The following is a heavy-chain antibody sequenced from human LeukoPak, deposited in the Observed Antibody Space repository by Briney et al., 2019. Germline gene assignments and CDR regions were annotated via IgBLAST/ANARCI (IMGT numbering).Heavy chain of an antibody. CDR2: ISRNGPT. V-gene: IGHV3-23*01. CDR1: GFTFGTHD. D-gene: IGHD6-13*01. CDR3: ARAHIAAAGTHFDY. J-gene: IGHJ4*02. Sequence: GGSLRLSCAASGFTFGTHDMQWVRQAPGKGLEWVSGISRNGPTYYSDSVRGRFTISRDNSKDTLYLQMNSLRAEDTAVYYCARAHIAAAGTHFDYWGQGTLVTVSS.